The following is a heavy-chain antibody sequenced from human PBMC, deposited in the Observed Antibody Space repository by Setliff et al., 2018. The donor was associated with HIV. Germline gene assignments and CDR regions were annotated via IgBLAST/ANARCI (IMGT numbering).Heavy chain of an antibody. V-gene: IGHV4-59*01. CDR1: GGSIGNYY. J-gene: IGHJ4*02. CDR3: ARDPPGYGDSNDY. Sequence: SETLSLTCTVSGGSIGNYYWSWIRQSPGKGLEWIGYIYYSGITTYNPSLKSRVTISIVTSKNQFSLRLHSVTAADTAVYYCARDPPGYGDSNDYWGQGTLVTV. D-gene: IGHD4-17*01. CDR2: IYYSGIT.